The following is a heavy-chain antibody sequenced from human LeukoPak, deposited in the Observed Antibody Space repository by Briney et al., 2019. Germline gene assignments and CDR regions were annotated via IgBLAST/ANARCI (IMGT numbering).Heavy chain of an antibody. D-gene: IGHD2-8*01. CDR3: ARETPEVQYVFYDY. Sequence: PGGSLRLSCAASGFTFSSYAMHWVRQAPGKGLEWVAVISYDGSNKYYADSVKGRFTISRDNSKNTLYLQMNSLRAEDTAVYYCARETPEVQYVFYDYWGQGTLVTVSS. V-gene: IGHV3-30*01. CDR2: ISYDGSNK. CDR1: GFTFSSYA. J-gene: IGHJ4*02.